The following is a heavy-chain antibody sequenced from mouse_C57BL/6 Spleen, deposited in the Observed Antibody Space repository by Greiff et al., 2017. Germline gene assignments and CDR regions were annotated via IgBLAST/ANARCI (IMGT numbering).Heavy chain of an antibody. CDR3: ARRNYYGSPWYFAV. D-gene: IGHD1-1*01. V-gene: IGHV5-17*01. Sequence: EVKLVESGGGLVKPGGSLKLTCAVSGFTFSDYGMHWVRQAPEKGLEWVAYISSGSSTIYYADTVKGRFTISRDNAKNTLFLQMTSLRSEDTAIYYCARRNYYGSPWYFAVWGTGTTVTVSS. J-gene: IGHJ1*03. CDR2: ISSGSSTI. CDR1: GFTFSDYG.